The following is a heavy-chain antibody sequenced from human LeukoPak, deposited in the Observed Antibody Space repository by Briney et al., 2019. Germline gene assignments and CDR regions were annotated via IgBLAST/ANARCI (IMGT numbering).Heavy chain of an antibody. Sequence: SVKVSCKASGGTFSSYAISWVRQAPGQGLEWMGRIIPIFGTANHAQKFQGRVTITTDESTSTAYMELSSLRSEDTAVYYCARVQGYGDYVPLYYYYMDVWGKGTTVTVSS. CDR2: IIPIFGTA. CDR1: GGTFSSYA. CDR3: ARVQGYGDYVPLYYYYMDV. J-gene: IGHJ6*03. D-gene: IGHD4-17*01. V-gene: IGHV1-69*05.